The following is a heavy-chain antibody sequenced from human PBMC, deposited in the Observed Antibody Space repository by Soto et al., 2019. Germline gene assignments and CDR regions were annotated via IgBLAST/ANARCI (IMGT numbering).Heavy chain of an antibody. V-gene: IGHV4-59*01. Sequence: SETRSLTCTVSGGSISSYYWSWIRQPPGKGLEWIGYIYYSGSTNYNPSLKSRVTISVDTSKNQFSLKLSSVTAADTAVYYCAREVRYYYDSSGFDYWGQGTLVTVS. CDR1: GGSISSYY. CDR3: AREVRYYYDSSGFDY. D-gene: IGHD3-22*01. CDR2: IYYSGST. J-gene: IGHJ4*02.